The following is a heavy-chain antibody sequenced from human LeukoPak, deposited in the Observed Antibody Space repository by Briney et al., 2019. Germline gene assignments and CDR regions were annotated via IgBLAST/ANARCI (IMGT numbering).Heavy chain of an antibody. CDR3: AKDMIVRAAGAFDI. Sequence: GGSLRLSCAASGFTFSSYAMSWVRQAPGKGLEWVAFIRYGGSNKYYADSVKGRFTISRDNSKNTLYLQMNSLRAEDTAVYYCAKDMIVRAAGAFDIWGQGTMVTVSS. V-gene: IGHV3-30*02. CDR2: IRYGGSNK. CDR1: GFTFSSYA. D-gene: IGHD3-22*01. J-gene: IGHJ3*02.